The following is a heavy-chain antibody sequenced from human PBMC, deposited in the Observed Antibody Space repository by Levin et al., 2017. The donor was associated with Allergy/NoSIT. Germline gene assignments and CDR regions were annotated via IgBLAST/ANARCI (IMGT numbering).Heavy chain of an antibody. V-gene: IGHV3-23*01. Sequence: GGSLRLSCAASGFTFSSYAMSWVRQAPGKGLEWVSAISGSGGSTYYADSVKGRFTISRDNSKNTLYLQMNSLRAEDTAVYYCVMLWFGELLPAPPRYGMDVWGQGTTVTVSS. J-gene: IGHJ6*02. CDR1: GFTFSSYA. D-gene: IGHD3-10*01. CDR2: ISGSGGST. CDR3: VMLWFGELLPAPPRYGMDV.